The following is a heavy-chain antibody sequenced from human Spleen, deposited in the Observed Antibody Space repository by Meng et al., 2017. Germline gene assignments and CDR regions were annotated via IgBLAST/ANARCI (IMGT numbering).Heavy chain of an antibody. CDR1: HYTFTCYG. D-gene: IGHD5-18*01. V-gene: IGHV1-18*01. CDR2: LGAHDGDT. J-gene: IGHJ4*02. CDR3: ARMDSESGRHFDL. Sequence: QVQEVQSGAEVKRPGASVKVSCKASHYTFTCYGVSWFRQAPGQGLEWMAWLGAHDGDTSHAPRFQGRVTVTADRPTATAYMELSSLRSEDTAVYHCARMDSESGRHFDLWGQGTLVTVS.